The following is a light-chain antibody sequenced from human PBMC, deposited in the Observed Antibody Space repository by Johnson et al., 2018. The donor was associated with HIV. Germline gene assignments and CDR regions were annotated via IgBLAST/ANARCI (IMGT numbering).Light chain of an antibody. Sequence: QLVLTQAPSVSAAPGQKVTISCSGSSSNIGNNYVSWYQQLPGTAPKLLIYENNKRPSGIPDRFSGSKSGTSATLGITGLQTGDEADYYCGTWDSSLSTGGVFGTGTKVTVL. J-gene: IGLJ1*01. CDR2: ENN. V-gene: IGLV1-51*02. CDR1: SSNIGNNY. CDR3: GTWDSSLSTGGV.